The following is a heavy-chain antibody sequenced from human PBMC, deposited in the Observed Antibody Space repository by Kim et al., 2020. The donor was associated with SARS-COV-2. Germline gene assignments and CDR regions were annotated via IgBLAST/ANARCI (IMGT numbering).Heavy chain of an antibody. CDR1: GGSISSSSYY. CDR2: IYYSGST. J-gene: IGHJ4*02. Sequence: SETLSLTCTVSGGSISSSSYYWGWIRQPPGKGLEWIGSIYYSGSTYYNPSLKSRVTISVDTSKNQFSLKLSSVTAADTAVYYCARWIWGWLGEYEGGGYYWGQGTLVTVSS. D-gene: IGHD3-10*01. V-gene: IGHV4-39*01. CDR3: ARWIWGWLGEYEGGGYY.